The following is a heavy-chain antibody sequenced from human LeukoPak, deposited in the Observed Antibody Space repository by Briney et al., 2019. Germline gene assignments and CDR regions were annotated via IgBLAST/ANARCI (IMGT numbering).Heavy chain of an antibody. D-gene: IGHD3-16*01. CDR3: ARDLGARGH. CDR2: ISGSGSST. J-gene: IGHJ4*02. CDR1: GFTFSNYA. V-gene: IGHV3-23*01. Sequence: GGSLRLSCAASGFTFSNYAMSWVRQAPGKGLEWVSAISGSGSSTYYADSVKGRFTISRDNAKNTLFLQMDSLRVEDTGHYYCARDLGARGHWGQGTLVIVSS.